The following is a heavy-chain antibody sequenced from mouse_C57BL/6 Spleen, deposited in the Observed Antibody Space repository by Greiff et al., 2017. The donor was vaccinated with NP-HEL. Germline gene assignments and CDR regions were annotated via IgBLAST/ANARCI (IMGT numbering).Heavy chain of an antibody. V-gene: IGHV1-82*01. D-gene: IGHD2-4*01. CDR2: IYPGDGDT. J-gene: IGHJ2*01. Sequence: QVQLQQSGPELVKPGASVKISCKASGYAFSSSWMNWVKQRPGKGLEWIGRIYPGDGDTNYNGKFKGKATLTADKSSSTAYMQLSSLTSEDSAVYFCARSYGLRHFDYWGQGTTLTVSS. CDR3: ARSYGLRHFDY. CDR1: GYAFSSSW.